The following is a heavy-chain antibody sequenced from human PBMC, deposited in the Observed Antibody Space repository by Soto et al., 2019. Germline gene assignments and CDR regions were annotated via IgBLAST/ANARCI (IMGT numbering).Heavy chain of an antibody. J-gene: IGHJ4*02. D-gene: IGHD5-12*01. V-gene: IGHV4-4*02. Sequence: QVQLEESGPGLVKPSGTLSLTCAVSGGSISTDNWWSWVRQPPGKGLEWVGEIYHSGSTNYNPSLKSRLTLSIDKSKDQFSLDVRSVTAADPAIYYCARGGRWLFDYWGQGTLVTVSS. CDR1: GGSISTDNW. CDR3: ARGGRWLFDY. CDR2: IYHSGST.